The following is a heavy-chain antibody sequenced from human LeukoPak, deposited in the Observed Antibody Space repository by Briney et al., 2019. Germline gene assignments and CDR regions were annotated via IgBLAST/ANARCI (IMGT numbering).Heavy chain of an antibody. Sequence: GASVKVSCKASGYTFTDYYMHWVRQAPGQGLDWMGWINPDSGGTRYSQKFQGRVTMTRDTSINTVYMELSRLRSDDTAVYYCARPHDGGSYSNDAFDIWGQGTMVTVSS. CDR2: INPDSGGT. V-gene: IGHV1-2*02. J-gene: IGHJ3*02. D-gene: IGHD1-26*01. CDR3: ARPHDGGSYSNDAFDI. CDR1: GYTFTDYY.